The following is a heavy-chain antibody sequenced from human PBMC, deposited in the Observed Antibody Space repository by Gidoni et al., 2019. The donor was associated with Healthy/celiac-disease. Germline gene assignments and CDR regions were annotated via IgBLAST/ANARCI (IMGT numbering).Heavy chain of an antibody. J-gene: IGHJ4*02. Sequence: EVQLVESGGGLVQPGGSLKLSCAASGFTFSGSAMHWVRQAPGKGLGWVVRIRSKPNSYAPAYAASVKGSFTISRDDSKNTAYLQMNTLKPEDPAVYYCTSPPYGASTETIDYWGQGTLVPVSS. CDR1: GFTFSGSA. D-gene: IGHD4-17*01. CDR2: IRSKPNSYAP. V-gene: IGHV3-73*02. CDR3: TSPPYGASTETIDY.